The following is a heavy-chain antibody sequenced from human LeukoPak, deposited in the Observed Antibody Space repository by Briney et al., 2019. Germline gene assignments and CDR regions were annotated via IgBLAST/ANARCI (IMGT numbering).Heavy chain of an antibody. CDR2: IYSSGST. D-gene: IGHD5-18*01. CDR1: GASVSGSPYY. CDR3: ASLLSGYSYGPNTEN. V-gene: IGHV4-39*01. Sequence: SETLSLTCTVSGASVSGSPYYWGWIRQPSGKGLEWIGSIYSSGSTYYNASLQSRVTISIETSKNQFSLKLSSVTAADTAVYYCASLLSGYSYGPNTENWGQGTLVTVSS. J-gene: IGHJ4*02.